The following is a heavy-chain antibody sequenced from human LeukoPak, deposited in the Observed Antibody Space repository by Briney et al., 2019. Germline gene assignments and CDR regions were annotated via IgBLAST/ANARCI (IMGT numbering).Heavy chain of an antibody. CDR3: ARIPIVAAAGIDY. CDR1: GGSISSSSYY. D-gene: IGHD6-13*01. V-gene: IGHV4-39*07. CDR2: IYYSGST. J-gene: IGHJ4*02. Sequence: SETLSLTCTVSGGSISSSSYYWGWIRQPPGKGLEWIGSIYYSGSTYYNPSLKSRATISVDTSKNQFSLKLSSVTAADTAVYYCARIPIVAAAGIDYWGQGTLVTVSS.